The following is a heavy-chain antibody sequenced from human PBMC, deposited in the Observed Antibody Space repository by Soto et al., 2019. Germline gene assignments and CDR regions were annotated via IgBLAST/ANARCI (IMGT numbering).Heavy chain of an antibody. CDR3: AKELRYFDWSPRGYYFDY. J-gene: IGHJ4*02. CDR2: ISGSGGST. CDR1: GFTFSSYA. V-gene: IGHV3-23*01. Sequence: GGSLRLSCAASGFTFSSYAMSWVRQAPGKGLEWVSAISGSGGSTYYADSVKGRFTISRDNSKNTLYLQMNSLRAEDTAVYYCAKELRYFDWSPRGYYFDYWGQGTLVTVSS. D-gene: IGHD3-9*01.